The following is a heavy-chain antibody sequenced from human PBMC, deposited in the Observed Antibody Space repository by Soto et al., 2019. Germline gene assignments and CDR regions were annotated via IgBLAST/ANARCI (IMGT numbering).Heavy chain of an antibody. D-gene: IGHD2-2*01. J-gene: IGHJ4*02. CDR3: AASRAGCYVH. CDR1: GFAFNNFW. V-gene: IGHV3-7*05. Sequence: EVQLVESGGGLVQPGGSVRLSCGASGFAFNNFWLRWVRQVPGKGLQWVANIRQDGGNRYYVDSVRGRFTISRDNAENSLYLQMDNLRAEDTAVYYCAASRAGCYVHWGQGTLVTVSS. CDR2: IRQDGGNR.